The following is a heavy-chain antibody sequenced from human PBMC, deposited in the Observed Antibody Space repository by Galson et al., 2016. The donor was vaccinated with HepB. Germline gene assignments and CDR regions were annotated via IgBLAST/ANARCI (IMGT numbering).Heavy chain of an antibody. CDR1: GGSISSYY. J-gene: IGHJ4*02. CDR3: AGDLGWDGDLYYFDY. V-gene: IGHV4-4*07. Sequence: SETLSLTCTVSGGSISSYYWSWIRQPAGKGLEWIGRLYTGGSTNYNPSLKSRVTMSVDTSKNQFSLKLSSVTAADTAVYYCAGDLGWDGDLYYFDYWGQGTLVTVSS. CDR2: LYTGGST. D-gene: IGHD4-17*01.